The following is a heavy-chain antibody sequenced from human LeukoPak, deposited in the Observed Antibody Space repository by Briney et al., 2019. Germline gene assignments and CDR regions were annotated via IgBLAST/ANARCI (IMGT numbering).Heavy chain of an antibody. V-gene: IGHV1-18*01. D-gene: IGHD3-10*01. Sequence: ASVKVSCKTPGYTFNIFAITWVRQAPGQGLEWMGWINPHSGNTNSAQKVKGRVTLTTDTSTRTAYMELRSLRSDDTAMYYCATGEAFTGSFDFWGQGTVVAVSS. CDR1: GYTFNIFA. CDR3: ATGEAFTGSFDF. J-gene: IGHJ4*02. CDR2: INPHSGNT.